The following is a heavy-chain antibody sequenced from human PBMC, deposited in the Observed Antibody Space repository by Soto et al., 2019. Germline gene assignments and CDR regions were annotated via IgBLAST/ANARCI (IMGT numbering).Heavy chain of an antibody. CDR3: ARGAGLLWFGELAYYYYYGMDV. CDR2: INPNSGGT. CDR1: GYTFTGYY. J-gene: IGHJ6*02. Sequence: QVQLVQSGAEVKKPGASVKVSCKASGYTFTGYYMHWVRQAPGQGLEWMGWINPNSGGTNYAQKFQGWVTMTRDTSISTAYMELGRLRSDDTAVYYCARGAGLLWFGELAYYYYYGMDVWGQGSTVTVSS. D-gene: IGHD3-10*01. V-gene: IGHV1-2*04.